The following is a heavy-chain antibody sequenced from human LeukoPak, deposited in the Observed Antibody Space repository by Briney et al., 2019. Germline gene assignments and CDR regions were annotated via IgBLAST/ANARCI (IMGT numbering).Heavy chain of an antibody. Sequence: GGSLRLSCAASGFIFEDYTMHWVRQVPGKTLEWVSLVNWHGTPYYADSLKGRFTISRDNSKNSLYLQMDSLRTEDTAFYYCAKDLTYESSGSVIDHWGLGTLVTVSS. V-gene: IGHV3-43*01. CDR3: AKDLTYESSGSVIDH. J-gene: IGHJ4*02. CDR2: VNWHGTP. D-gene: IGHD3-22*01. CDR1: GFIFEDYT.